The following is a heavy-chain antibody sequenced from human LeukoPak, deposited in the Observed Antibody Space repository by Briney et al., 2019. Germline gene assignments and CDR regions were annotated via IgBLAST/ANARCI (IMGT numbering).Heavy chain of an antibody. Sequence: ASVTVSCKASGYTFTSYGISWVRQAPGQGLEWMGWINAYYGNTNYAQKLQGRVTMTTDTSTSTAYMELRSLRSDDTAVYYCARDLPLIVVVPAATKRNWFDPWGQGTLVTVSS. CDR3: ARDLPLIVVVPAATKRNWFDP. D-gene: IGHD2-2*01. CDR1: GYTFTSYG. V-gene: IGHV1-18*04. J-gene: IGHJ5*02. CDR2: INAYYGNT.